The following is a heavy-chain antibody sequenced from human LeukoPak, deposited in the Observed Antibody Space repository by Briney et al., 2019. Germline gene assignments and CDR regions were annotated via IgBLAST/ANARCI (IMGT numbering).Heavy chain of an antibody. D-gene: IGHD3-9*01. J-gene: IGHJ4*02. CDR2: IGASGGST. CDR3: AEAEGYDILTGLDY. Sequence: GGSLRLSCAPSGFTFSSYAMSWVRQAPGKGLEWVSGIGASGGSTYYADSVKGRFTISRDNSKNTLYLQMNSLRTEDTAVYYCAEAEGYDILTGLDYWGQGTLVTVSS. V-gene: IGHV3-23*01. CDR1: GFTFSSYA.